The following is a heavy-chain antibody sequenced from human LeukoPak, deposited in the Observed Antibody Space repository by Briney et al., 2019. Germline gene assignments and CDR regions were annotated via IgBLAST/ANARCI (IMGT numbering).Heavy chain of an antibody. CDR3: ARGGSPPNVDTAMVSGRAAFDY. J-gene: IGHJ4*02. V-gene: IGHV4-30-4*01. Sequence: PSETLSLTCTVSGGSISSGDYYWSWIRQPPGKGLEWIGYIYYSGSTYYNPSLKSRVTISVDTSKNQFSLKLSSVTAADTAVYYCARGGSPPNVDTAMVSGRAAFDYWGQGTLVTVSS. CDR2: IYYSGST. D-gene: IGHD5-18*01. CDR1: GGSISSGDYY.